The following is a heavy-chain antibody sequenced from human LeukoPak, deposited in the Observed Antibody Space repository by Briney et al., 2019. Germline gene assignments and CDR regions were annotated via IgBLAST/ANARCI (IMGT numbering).Heavy chain of an antibody. Sequence: SETLSLTCTVSGGSVSSGSYYWSWIRQPPGKGLEWMGYIYYTGSTNYNPSLKSRVTMSVDTSKNQFSLKLSSVTAADTAVYYCARTLLGRHFDYWGQGTLVTVSS. J-gene: IGHJ4*02. CDR3: ARTLLGRHFDY. D-gene: IGHD1-26*01. CDR2: IYYTGST. V-gene: IGHV4-61*01. CDR1: GGSVSSGSYY.